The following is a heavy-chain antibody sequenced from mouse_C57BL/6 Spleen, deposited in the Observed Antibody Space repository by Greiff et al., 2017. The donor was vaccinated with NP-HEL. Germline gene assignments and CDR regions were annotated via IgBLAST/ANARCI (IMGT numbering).Heavy chain of an antibody. D-gene: IGHD2-4*01. CDR3: TSIYYDYGGGFAY. CDR2: IYPGNSDT. Sequence: VHVKQSGTVLARPGASVKMSCKTSGYTFTSYWMHWVKQRPGQGLEWIGAIYPGNSDTSYNQKFKGKAKLTAVTSASTAYMELSSLTNEDSAVYYCTSIYYDYGGGFAYWGQGTLVTVSA. V-gene: IGHV1-5*01. J-gene: IGHJ3*01. CDR1: GYTFTSYW.